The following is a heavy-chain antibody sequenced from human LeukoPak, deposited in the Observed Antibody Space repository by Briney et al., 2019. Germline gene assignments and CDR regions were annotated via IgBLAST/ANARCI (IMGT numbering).Heavy chain of an antibody. V-gene: IGHV3-48*01. CDR1: GFTFSSYT. CDR2: ISSSSITT. J-gene: IGHJ3*02. CDR3: ARGGSSWFDAFDI. D-gene: IGHD6-13*01. Sequence: GGSLRLSCAVSGFTFSSYTMNWVRQAPGKRLEWVSYISSSSITTYSADSVKGRFTISRDNAKNSLDLQMNSLRAEDTAVYYCARGGSSWFDAFDIWGQGTMVTVSS.